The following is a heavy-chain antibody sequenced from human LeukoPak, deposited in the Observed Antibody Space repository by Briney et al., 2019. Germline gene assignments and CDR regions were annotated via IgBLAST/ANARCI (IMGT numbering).Heavy chain of an antibody. CDR3: ARVVTAQDWFDP. V-gene: IGHV4-59*01. D-gene: IGHD2-21*02. J-gene: IGHJ5*02. CDR2: IYYSGST. Sequence: SETLSLTCTVSGGSISSYYWSWIRQPPGKGLEWIGYIYYSGSTNYNPSLKSRVTISVDTSKNQFSLKLSSVTAADTAVYYCARVVTAQDWFDPWGQGTLVTVSS. CDR1: GGSISSYY.